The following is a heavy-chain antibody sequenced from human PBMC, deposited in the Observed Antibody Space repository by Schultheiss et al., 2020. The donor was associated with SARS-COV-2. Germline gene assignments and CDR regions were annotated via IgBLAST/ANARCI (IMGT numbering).Heavy chain of an antibody. Sequence: GGSLRLSCAASGFTFSSYGMHWVRQAPGKGLEWVAVISYDGSNKYYADSVKGRFTISRDNSKNTLYLQMNSLRAEDTAVYYCARDWEEYGMDVWGQGTTVTVSS. J-gene: IGHJ6*02. D-gene: IGHD1-26*01. CDR1: GFTFSSYG. CDR2: ISYDGSNK. CDR3: ARDWEEYGMDV. V-gene: IGHV3-30*03.